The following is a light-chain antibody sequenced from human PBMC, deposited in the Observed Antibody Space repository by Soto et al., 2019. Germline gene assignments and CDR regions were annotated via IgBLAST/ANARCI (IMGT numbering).Light chain of an antibody. V-gene: IGLV1-40*01. CDR1: SSNIGAGYD. J-gene: IGLJ1*01. CDR2: GNN. CDR3: QSYDSSLSGYV. Sequence: QSVLTQSPSVSGAPGQRVTISCTGRSSNIGAGYDVHWYQQFPGTAPKLLIYGNNNRPAGVPDRFSGSKSGTSASLAITGLQAEDEADYYCQSYDSSLSGYVFGTGTKLTVL.